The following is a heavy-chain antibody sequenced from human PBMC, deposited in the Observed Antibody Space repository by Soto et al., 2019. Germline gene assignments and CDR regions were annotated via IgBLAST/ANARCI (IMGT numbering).Heavy chain of an antibody. J-gene: IGHJ5*02. D-gene: IGHD2-2*01. CDR1: GGSISSGGYY. Sequence: QVQLQESGPGLVKPSQTLSLTCTVSGGSISSGGYYWSWIRQHPGKGLEWIGYIYYSGSTYYNPSLKRRVTISVDTSKNQFSLKLSSVTAADTAVYYCAREKQYQLHLPPSGFDPWGQGTLVTVSS. CDR2: IYYSGST. V-gene: IGHV4-31*03. CDR3: AREKQYQLHLPPSGFDP.